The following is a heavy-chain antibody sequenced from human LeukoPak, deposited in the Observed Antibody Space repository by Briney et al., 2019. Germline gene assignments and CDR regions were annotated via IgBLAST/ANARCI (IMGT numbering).Heavy chain of an antibody. J-gene: IGHJ6*03. CDR3: VRDAAHYMDV. CDR2: MFHSGST. D-gene: IGHD6-6*01. V-gene: IGHV4-38-2*02. CDR1: GYSMKSGYY. Sequence: SETLSLTCTVSGYSMKSGYYWGWIRQSPGKGLEWMGSMFHSGSTYDNASLKSRVSISVDTSNNQFSLKLTSVTAADTAVYYCVRDAAHYMDVWGKGITVTVS.